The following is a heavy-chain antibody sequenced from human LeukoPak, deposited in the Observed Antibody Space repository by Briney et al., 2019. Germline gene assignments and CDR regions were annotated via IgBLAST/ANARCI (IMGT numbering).Heavy chain of an antibody. V-gene: IGHV3-30*18. CDR2: ISYDGSNK. Sequence: PGRSLRLSCAASGFTFSSYGMHWVRQAPGKGLEWVAVISYDGSNKYYADSVKGRFTISRDNSKNTLYLQMNSLRAEDTAVYYCAKDRDSSNPYYFDYWGQGTLVTVSS. CDR3: AKDRDSSNPYYFDY. CDR1: GFTFSSYG. J-gene: IGHJ4*02. D-gene: IGHD5-18*01.